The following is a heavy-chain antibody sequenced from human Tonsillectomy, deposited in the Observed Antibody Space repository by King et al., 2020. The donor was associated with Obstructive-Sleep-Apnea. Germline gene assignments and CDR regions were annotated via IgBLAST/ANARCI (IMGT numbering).Heavy chain of an antibody. CDR1: GGSISSGGYY. Sequence: VQLQESGPGLVKPSQTLSLTCTVSGGSISSGGYYWSWIRQHPGKGLEWIGYIYYSGGTYFNPSLKGRVTISVETSKNQFSLKLSSVTAADTAVYYCAREAAALLLGMDVWGQGTTVTVSS. CDR2: IYYSGGT. CDR3: AREAAALLLGMDV. J-gene: IGHJ6*02. D-gene: IGHD2-2*01. V-gene: IGHV4-31*03.